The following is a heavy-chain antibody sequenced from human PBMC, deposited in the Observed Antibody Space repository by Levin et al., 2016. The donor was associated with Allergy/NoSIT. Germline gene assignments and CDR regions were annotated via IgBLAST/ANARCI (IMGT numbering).Heavy chain of an antibody. Sequence: SETLSLTCTVSGGSISSSSYYWGWIRQPPGKGLEWIGSIYYSGSTYYNPSLKSRVTISVDTSKNQFSLKLSSVTAADTAVYYCARSLDILLWFGEVPFDYWGQGTLVTVSS. CDR1: GGSISSSSYY. J-gene: IGHJ4*02. CDR2: IYYSGST. D-gene: IGHD3-10*01. CDR3: ARSLDILLWFGEVPFDY. V-gene: IGHV4-39*01.